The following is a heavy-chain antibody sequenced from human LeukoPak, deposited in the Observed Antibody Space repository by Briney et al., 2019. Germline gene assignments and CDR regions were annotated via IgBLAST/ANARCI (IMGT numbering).Heavy chain of an antibody. V-gene: IGHV3-30*18. Sequence: GGSLRLSCAASGFTFSSYGMHWVRQAPGKGLEWVAVISYDGSNKYYADSVKGRFTISRDNSKNTLYLQMNSLRAEDTAVYYCAKDRTYSAVAGTFDYWGQGTLVTVSS. CDR3: AKDRTYSAVAGTFDY. CDR1: GFTFSSYG. D-gene: IGHD6-19*01. CDR2: ISYDGSNK. J-gene: IGHJ4*02.